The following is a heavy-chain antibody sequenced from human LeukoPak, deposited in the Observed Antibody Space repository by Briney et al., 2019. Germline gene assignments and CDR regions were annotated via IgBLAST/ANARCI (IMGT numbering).Heavy chain of an antibody. Sequence: GGSLRLSCAASGFTFSSYAMSWVRQAPGKGLEWVSAISGSGGSTYYTDSVKGRFTISRDNSKNTLYLQMNSLRAEDTAVYYCAKVVVTAISSGYFDYWGQGTLVTVSS. CDR1: GFTFSSYA. CDR2: ISGSGGST. CDR3: AKVVVTAISSGYFDY. V-gene: IGHV3-23*01. D-gene: IGHD2-21*02. J-gene: IGHJ4*02.